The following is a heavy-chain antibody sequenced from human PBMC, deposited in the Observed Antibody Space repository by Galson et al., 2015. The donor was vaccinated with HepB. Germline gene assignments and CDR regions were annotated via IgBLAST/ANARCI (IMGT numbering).Heavy chain of an antibody. V-gene: IGHV3-66*01. CDR2: IYSGGST. J-gene: IGHJ4*02. Sequence: SLRLSCAASGFTVNSNYMSWVRQAPGKGLEWVSVIYSGGSTYYADSVKGRFTISRDNSKNTLYLQMNSLRAEDTAVYYCARDKSGSYDYWGQGTLVTVSS. CDR3: ARDKSGSYDY. D-gene: IGHD1-26*01. CDR1: GFTVNSNY.